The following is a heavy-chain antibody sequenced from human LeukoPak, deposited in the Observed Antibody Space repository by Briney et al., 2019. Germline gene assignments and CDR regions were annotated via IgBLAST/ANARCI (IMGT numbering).Heavy chain of an antibody. V-gene: IGHV3-53*01. CDR1: GFTVSGTH. CDR3: AKDEATSGGGLAS. Sequence: GGSRRLSCAASGFTVSGTHMSWVRQAPGKGLEWVSAMYTGGTTYYADSVTGRFIVSRDTSRNTLFLHMNSLRAEDTAVYYCAKDEATSGGGLASWGQGTLVIVSS. J-gene: IGHJ5*01. D-gene: IGHD3-16*01. CDR2: MYTGGTT.